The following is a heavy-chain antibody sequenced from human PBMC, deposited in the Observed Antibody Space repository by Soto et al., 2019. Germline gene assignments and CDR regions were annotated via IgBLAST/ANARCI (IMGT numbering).Heavy chain of an antibody. CDR1: GYSFPSYW. Sequence: LGESLKISCKGSGYSFPSYWMDWVRQMPGKGLEWMGIIYPGDSDTRYSPSFQGQVTISADKSISTAYLQWSSLKASDTAMYYCARRIAAAGYNWFDPWGQGTLVTVSS. D-gene: IGHD6-13*01. V-gene: IGHV5-51*01. J-gene: IGHJ5*02. CDR2: IYPGDSDT. CDR3: ARRIAAAGYNWFDP.